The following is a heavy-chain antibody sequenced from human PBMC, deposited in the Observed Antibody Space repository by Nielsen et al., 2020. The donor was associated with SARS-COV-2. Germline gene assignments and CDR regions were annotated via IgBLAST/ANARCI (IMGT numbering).Heavy chain of an antibody. CDR3: ARVSQGVVVPAAMLPYYGMDV. V-gene: IGHV1-69*06. D-gene: IGHD2-2*01. CDR1: GGTFSRHA. CDR2: IIPIFGTA. J-gene: IGHJ6*02. Sequence: SVKVSCKASGGTFSRHAISWVRQAPGQGLEWMGGIIPIFGTANYAQKFQGRVTITADKSTSTAYMELSSLRSEDTAVYYCARVSQGVVVPAAMLPYYGMDVWGQGTTVTVSS.